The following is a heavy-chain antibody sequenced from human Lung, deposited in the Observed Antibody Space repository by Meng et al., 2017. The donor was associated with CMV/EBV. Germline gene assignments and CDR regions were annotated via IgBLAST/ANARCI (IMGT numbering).Heavy chain of an antibody. Sequence: RSGAASGFTLSSYAMHWVRQAPGKGLEWVAVISYDGSKKYYADSVKGRFTISRDNSKKTLDLQMKSLRVEDTAVYYCARGYNYALDYWGQGTLVTVSS. J-gene: IGHJ4*02. V-gene: IGHV3-30*04. CDR2: ISYDGSKK. D-gene: IGHD5-18*01. CDR1: GFTLSSYA. CDR3: ARGYNYALDY.